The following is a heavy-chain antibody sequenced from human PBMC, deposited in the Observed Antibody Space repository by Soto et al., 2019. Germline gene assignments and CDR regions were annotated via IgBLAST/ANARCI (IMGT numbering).Heavy chain of an antibody. J-gene: IGHJ4*02. CDR3: VTGNAWGVLLSY. CDR2: IYHSGST. V-gene: IGHV4-4*02. CDR1: GGSISSSNW. Sequence: PSETLSLTCAVSGGSISSSNWWSWVRQPPGKGLEWIGEIYHSGSTNYNPSLKSRVTISVDKSKNQFSLKLSSVTAADTAVYYCVTGNAWGVLLSYWGQGTLVTVSS. D-gene: IGHD3-16*01.